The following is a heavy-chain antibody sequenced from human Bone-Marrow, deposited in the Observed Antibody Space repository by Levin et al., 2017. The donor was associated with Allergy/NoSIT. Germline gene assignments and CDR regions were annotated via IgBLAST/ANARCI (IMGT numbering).Heavy chain of an antibody. CDR1: GASIRSGDFY. CDR3: ARVWIPAGSWSVDL. D-gene: IGHD5-18*01. V-gene: IGHV4-30-4*01. Sequence: SETLSLTCTVSGASIRSGDFYWSWIRQPPGKGLEWIGYIYHSGSTYYNASLQSRLIISADTSKNLFSLNLTSVTAADTAAYFCARVWIPAGSWSVDLWGRGTLVTVSS. CDR2: IYHSGST. J-gene: IGHJ2*01.